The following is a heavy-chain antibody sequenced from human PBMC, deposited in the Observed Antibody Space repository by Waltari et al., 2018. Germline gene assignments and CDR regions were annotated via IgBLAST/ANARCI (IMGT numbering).Heavy chain of an antibody. Sequence: EVQLVESGGGLVQPGRSLRLSCAAYGFTFDDFAMHWVRPAPGKGLEWVSGINWNSGSIGYGDSVKGRFTISRDNARNSLYLQMNRLTTEDTAVYYCAKKNDEVFDRNGLVYDAFDMWGQGTMVTVSS. D-gene: IGHD3-22*01. CDR2: INWNSGSI. J-gene: IGHJ3*02. CDR3: AKKNDEVFDRNGLVYDAFDM. V-gene: IGHV3-9*01. CDR1: GFTFDDFA.